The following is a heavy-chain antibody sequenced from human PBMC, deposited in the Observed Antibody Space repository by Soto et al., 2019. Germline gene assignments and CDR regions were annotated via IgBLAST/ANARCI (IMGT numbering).Heavy chain of an antibody. Sequence: EVQLVESGGGLVQPGGSLRLSCAASGFTFSSYWMSWVRQAPGKGLEWVANIKQDGSEKYYVDSVKGRFTISRDNAKNSLYLQMNSLRAEDTAVYYCARDSSSSWGGDLMEYYYGMDVWGQGTTVTVSS. CDR3: ARDSSSSWGGDLMEYYYGMDV. V-gene: IGHV3-7*05. CDR2: IKQDGSEK. CDR1: GFTFSSYW. D-gene: IGHD6-6*01. J-gene: IGHJ6*02.